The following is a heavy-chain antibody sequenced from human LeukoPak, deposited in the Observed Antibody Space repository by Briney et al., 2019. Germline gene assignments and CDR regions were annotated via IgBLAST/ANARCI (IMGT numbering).Heavy chain of an antibody. CDR2: IYSSGST. V-gene: IGHV4-4*07. D-gene: IGHD1-26*01. J-gene: IGHJ4*02. CDR1: GGSISTYY. Sequence: SETLSLTCTVSGGSISTYYWTWIRQPAGKGLEWIGRIYSSGSTNYNPSLKSRVTISVDTSKNQFSLKLSSVTAADTAVYYCARDGTSGSYSYWGQGTLVTVSS. CDR3: ARDGTSGSYSY.